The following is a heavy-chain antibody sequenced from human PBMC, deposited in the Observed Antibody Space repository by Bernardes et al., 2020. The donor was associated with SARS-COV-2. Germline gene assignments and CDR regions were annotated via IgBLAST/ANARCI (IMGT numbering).Heavy chain of an antibody. CDR1: GFTFSNHG. CDR2: IYYDGSQK. Sequence: GGSLRLSCAASGFTFSNHGMHWVRQAPGKGLEWVAVIYYDGSQKYYADSVEGRFIISRDNSKNILYLQMISLRAEDTALYYCTRDRSATYFDYWGQGIPVTVSS. V-gene: IGHV3-33*01. CDR3: TRDRSATYFDY. J-gene: IGHJ4*02.